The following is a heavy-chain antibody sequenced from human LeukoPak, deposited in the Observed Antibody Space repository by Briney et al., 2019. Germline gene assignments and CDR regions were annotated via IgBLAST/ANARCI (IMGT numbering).Heavy chain of an antibody. Sequence: SETLSLTCTVSGGSISSYYWSWIRQPPGKGLEWIGYIYYSGSTNYNPSLKSRVTISVDTSKNQFSLKLSSVIAADTAVYYCALNSSPWAGMDVWGQGTTVTVSS. CDR1: GGSISSYY. CDR3: ALNSSPWAGMDV. D-gene: IGHD4-23*01. V-gene: IGHV4-59*08. CDR2: IYYSGST. J-gene: IGHJ6*02.